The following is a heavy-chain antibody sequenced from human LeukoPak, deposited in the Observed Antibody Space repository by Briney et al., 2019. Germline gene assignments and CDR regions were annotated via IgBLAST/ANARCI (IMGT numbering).Heavy chain of an antibody. D-gene: IGHD6-6*01. Sequence: GGSLRLSCAASGFTFSSYAMHWVRQAPGKGLEWVAVISYDGSNKYYADSMKGRFTISRDNSKNTLYLQMNSLRAEDTAVYYCVTEGQLVPYYWGQGTLVTVSS. V-gene: IGHV3-30-3*01. CDR3: VTEGQLVPYY. CDR2: ISYDGSNK. CDR1: GFTFSSYA. J-gene: IGHJ4*02.